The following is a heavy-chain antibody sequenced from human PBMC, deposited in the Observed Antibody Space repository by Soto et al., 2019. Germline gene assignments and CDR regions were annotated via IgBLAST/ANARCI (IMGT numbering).Heavy chain of an antibody. J-gene: IGHJ6*02. CDR3: AAATLPGARFYGMDV. V-gene: IGHV4-38-2*01. CDR2: LSQNGGT. CDR1: GYSSNSVHF. D-gene: IGHD2-2*01. Sequence: PSETLSLTCVVSGYSSNSVHFWGWIRQPPGKGLQWIGSLSQNGGTYRNPSLRSRVTLSVDTSKNQFSLKLTSVTAAGAAVYYCAAATLPGARFYGMDVWGQGSTVTVSS.